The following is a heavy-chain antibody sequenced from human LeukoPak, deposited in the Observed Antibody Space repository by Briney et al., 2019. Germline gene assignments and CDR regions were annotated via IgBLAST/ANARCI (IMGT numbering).Heavy chain of an antibody. J-gene: IGHJ4*02. D-gene: IGHD6-13*01. CDR2: IIPIFGTA. Sequence: SVRVSCKASGGTFSSYAISWVRQAPGQGLEWMGRIIPIFGTANYAQKFQGRVTITTDESTSTAYMELSSLRSEDTAVYYCASKGGYSSSWYGDYFDYWGQGTLVTVSS. CDR1: GGTFSSYA. CDR3: ASKGGYSSSWYGDYFDY. V-gene: IGHV1-69*05.